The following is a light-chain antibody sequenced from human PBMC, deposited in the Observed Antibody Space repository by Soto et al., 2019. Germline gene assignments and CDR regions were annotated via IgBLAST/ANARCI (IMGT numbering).Light chain of an antibody. CDR2: KAS. CDR1: QTISSW. J-gene: IGKJ1*01. V-gene: IGKV1-5*03. Sequence: DIQMTQSPSTLSGSVGDRVTITCRASQTISSWLAWYQQKPGKAPKLLIYKASTLKSGVPSRFSGSGSGTEFTLTISSLQPDDVATYYCQHYNSYSEAFGQWTKVEL. CDR3: QHYNSYSEA.